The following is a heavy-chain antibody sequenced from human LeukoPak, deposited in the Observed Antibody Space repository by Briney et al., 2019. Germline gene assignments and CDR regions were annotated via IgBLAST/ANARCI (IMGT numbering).Heavy chain of an antibody. D-gene: IGHD2-2*01. CDR3: AKAFTPVVVPAVLWFDP. V-gene: IGHV3-23*01. CDR2: ISGSGGST. Sequence: GGSLRLSCAASGFTFDDYAMHWVRQAPGKGLEWVSAISGSGGSTYYADSVKGRFTISRDNSKNTLYLQMNSLRAEDTAVYYCAKAFTPVVVPAVLWFDPWGQGTLVTVSS. CDR1: GFTFDDYA. J-gene: IGHJ5*02.